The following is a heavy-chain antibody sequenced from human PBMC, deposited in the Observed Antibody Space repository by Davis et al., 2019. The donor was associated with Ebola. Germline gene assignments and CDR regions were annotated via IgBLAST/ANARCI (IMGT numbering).Heavy chain of an antibody. J-gene: IGHJ4*02. V-gene: IGHV1-46*01. CDR2: IDPSGGST. D-gene: IGHD3-9*01. CDR1: GYTFTSYY. Sequence: ASVKVSCKASGYTFTSYYMHWVRQAPGQGLEWMVVIDPSGGSTSYAQKFQGRVTMTRDTSTSTVYMELNSLRSEDTAVYYCAGGGGYTDWLSPFWRYWGQGTLVTVSS. CDR3: AGGGGYTDWLSPFWRY.